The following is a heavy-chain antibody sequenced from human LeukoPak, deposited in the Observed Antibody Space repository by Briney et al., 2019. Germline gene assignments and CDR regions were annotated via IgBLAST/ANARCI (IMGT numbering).Heavy chain of an antibody. V-gene: IGHV3-21*01. CDR2: ISSSSSYI. CDR1: GFTFSSYS. Sequence: PGESLRLSCAASGFTFSSYSMNWVRQAPGKGLEWVSSISSSSSYIYYADSVKGRFTISRDNAKNSLYLQMNSLRAEDTAVYYCARDRSDYDSSGYYDYWGQGTLVTVSS. J-gene: IGHJ4*02. CDR3: ARDRSDYDSSGYYDY. D-gene: IGHD3-22*01.